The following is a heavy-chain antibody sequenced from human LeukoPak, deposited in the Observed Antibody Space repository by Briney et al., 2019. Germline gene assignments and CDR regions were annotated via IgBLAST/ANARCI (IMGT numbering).Heavy chain of an antibody. CDR1: GYTFTSYD. D-gene: IGHD2-2*01. Sequence: ASVKVSCKASGYTFTSYDINWVRQATGQGLEWMGWMNPNSGNTGYAQKFQGRVTITRNTSISTAYMELSSLRSEDTAVYYCARGRDIVVVPAAHFDSWGQGTLVTVSS. J-gene: IGHJ4*02. CDR2: MNPNSGNT. CDR3: ARGRDIVVVPAAHFDS. V-gene: IGHV1-8*03.